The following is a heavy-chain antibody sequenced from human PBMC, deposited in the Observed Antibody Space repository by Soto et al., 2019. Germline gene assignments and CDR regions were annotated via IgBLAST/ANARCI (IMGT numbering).Heavy chain of an antibody. D-gene: IGHD2-21*02. Sequence: EVQLVESGGGLVQPGGSLKLSCAASGFTFSGSAMHWVRQASGKGLEWVGRIRSKANNYATAYAASVKGRFTISRDDSXHTAYLQMNSLKTEDTAVYYCTRHALQYCGGDCYLLPYFDLWGRGTLVTVSS. J-gene: IGHJ2*01. CDR3: TRHALQYCGGDCYLLPYFDL. CDR2: IRSKANNYAT. V-gene: IGHV3-73*02. CDR1: GFTFSGSA.